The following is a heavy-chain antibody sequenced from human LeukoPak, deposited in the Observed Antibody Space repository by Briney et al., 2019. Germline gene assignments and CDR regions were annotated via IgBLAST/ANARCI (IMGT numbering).Heavy chain of an antibody. J-gene: IGHJ4*02. Sequence: ASVKVSCKASGYTFTSYYMHWVGQAPGQGLEWMGIINPSGGSTSYAQKFQGRVTMTMDTSTSTVYMELSSLRSEDTAVYYCARVRATKWENWNYDYWGQGTLVTVSS. D-gene: IGHD1-7*01. V-gene: IGHV1-46*01. CDR2: INPSGGST. CDR1: GYTFTSYY. CDR3: ARVRATKWENWNYDY.